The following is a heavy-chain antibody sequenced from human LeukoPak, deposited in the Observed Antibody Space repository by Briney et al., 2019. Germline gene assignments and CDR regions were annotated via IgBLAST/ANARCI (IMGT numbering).Heavy chain of an antibody. J-gene: IGHJ4*02. Sequence: SETLSLTCAVYGGSFSGYYWSWIRQPPGKGLEWIGEINHSGSTNYNPSLKSRVTISVDTSKNQFSLKLSSVTAADTAVYYCAREVHSSSWYYFDYWGQGTLVTVSS. CDR2: INHSGST. CDR1: GGSFSGYY. V-gene: IGHV4-34*01. D-gene: IGHD6-13*01. CDR3: AREVHSSSWYYFDY.